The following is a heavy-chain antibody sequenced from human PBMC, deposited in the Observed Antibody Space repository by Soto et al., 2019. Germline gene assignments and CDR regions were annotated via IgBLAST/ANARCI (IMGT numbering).Heavy chain of an antibody. V-gene: IGHV1-18*01. J-gene: IGHJ5*02. D-gene: IGHD6-13*01. CDR1: GYTFTSYG. Sequence: QVQLVQSGAEVKKPGASVKVSCKASGYTFTSYGISWVRQAPGQGLEWMGWISAYNGNTNYAQKLEGRVTMTTDTSTSTAYMELRSLRSDDTAVYYCARDRWASSSWYPGWFDPWGQGTLVTVSS. CDR2: ISAYNGNT. CDR3: ARDRWASSSWYPGWFDP.